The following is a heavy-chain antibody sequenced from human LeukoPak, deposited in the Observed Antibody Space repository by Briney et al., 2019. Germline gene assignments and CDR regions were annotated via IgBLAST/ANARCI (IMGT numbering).Heavy chain of an antibody. D-gene: IGHD2-2*01. CDR3: ARADFIDAGPYLIGP. V-gene: IGHV1-2*02. J-gene: IGHJ5*02. CDR2: INTKSGRT. CDR1: GYIFTDYY. Sequence: ASVRVSCKTSGYIFTDYYIHWVRQAPGQGLERMGWINTKSGRTSSARKFQGRVTMTRDPSITTVYMNMAWLTSDDTAIYFCARADFIDAGPYLIGPWGQGTLVTVSS.